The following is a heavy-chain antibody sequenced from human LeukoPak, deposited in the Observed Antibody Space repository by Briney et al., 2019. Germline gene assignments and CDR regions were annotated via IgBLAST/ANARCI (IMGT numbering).Heavy chain of an antibody. CDR3: ARDRYYYDSSGLNWFDP. CDR1: GGSISSYY. Sequence: SETLSLTCTVSGGSISSYYWSWIRQPPGKGLEWIGYIYYSGSTNYNPSLKSRVTISVDTSKNQFSLKLSSVTAADTAVYYCARDRYYYDSSGLNWFDPWGQGTLVTVSS. V-gene: IGHV4-59*01. CDR2: IYYSGST. D-gene: IGHD3-22*01. J-gene: IGHJ5*02.